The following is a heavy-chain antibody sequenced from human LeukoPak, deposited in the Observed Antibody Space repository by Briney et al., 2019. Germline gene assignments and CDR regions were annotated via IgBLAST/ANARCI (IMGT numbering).Heavy chain of an antibody. V-gene: IGHV3-49*03. CDR2: IRSEAYGGTT. D-gene: IGHD2-2*01. CDR3: TREAARVVPAVMNDY. J-gene: IGHJ4*02. CDR1: GFTFGDYA. Sequence: GGSLRLSCTASGFTFGDYAMSWFRQAPGKGLEWVGFIRSEAYGGTTEYAASVKGRFTISRDDSKSIAYLQMNSLKTEDTAVYYCTREAARVVPAVMNDYWGQGTLVTVSS.